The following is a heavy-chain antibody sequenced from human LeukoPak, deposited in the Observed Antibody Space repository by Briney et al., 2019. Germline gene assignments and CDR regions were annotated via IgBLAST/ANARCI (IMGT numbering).Heavy chain of an antibody. Sequence: GGSLRLSCAASGFTFSIYGMNWVRQAPGKGLEWVSSISSSSSYIYYADSVKGRFTISRDNAKNSLYLQMNSLRAEDTAVYYCARVPYYYDSPYYFDYWGQGTLVTVSS. V-gene: IGHV3-21*01. CDR3: ARVPYYYDSPYYFDY. CDR2: ISSSSSYI. CDR1: GFTFSIYG. D-gene: IGHD3-22*01. J-gene: IGHJ4*02.